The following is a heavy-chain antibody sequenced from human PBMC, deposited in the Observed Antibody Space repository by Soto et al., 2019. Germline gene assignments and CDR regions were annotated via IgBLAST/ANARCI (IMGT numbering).Heavy chain of an antibody. V-gene: IGHV4-34*01. J-gene: IGHJ4*02. Sequence: QVQLQQWGAGLLKPSETLSLTCAVYGGSFSGYYWSWIRQPPGKGLEWIGEINHSGSTNYNPSLQSRVTISVDTSKHQFSLKLSSVTAADTAVYYWALRGGAVAELDYWGQGTLVTVSS. CDR3: ALRGGAVAELDY. D-gene: IGHD6-19*01. CDR1: GGSFSGYY. CDR2: INHSGST.